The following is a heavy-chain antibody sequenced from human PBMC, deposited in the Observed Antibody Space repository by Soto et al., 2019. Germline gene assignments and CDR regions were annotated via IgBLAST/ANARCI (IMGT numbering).Heavy chain of an antibody. J-gene: IGHJ6*02. D-gene: IGHD2-15*01. CDR1: GGTFSSYA. CDR2: VIPIFGTA. V-gene: IGHV1-69*01. CDR3: ARSQGGSSSLDIYYYYYYGMDV. Sequence: QVQLVQSGAEVKKPGSSVKVSCKAPGGTFSSYAISWVRQAPGQGLEGMGGVIPIFGTAKYAQTFQARVTITAEESTSTGYMELRSLRSEDTAVYYCARSQGGSSSLDIYYYYYYGMDVWGQGTTVTVSS.